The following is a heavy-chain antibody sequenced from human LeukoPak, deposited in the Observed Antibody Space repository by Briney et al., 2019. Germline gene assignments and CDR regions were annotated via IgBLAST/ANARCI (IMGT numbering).Heavy chain of an antibody. D-gene: IGHD3-10*01. CDR3: AKDVRSSGSYYTDY. CDR1: GFTFSSYG. J-gene: IGHJ4*02. Sequence: GGSLRLSCAASGFTFSSYGMHWVRQAPGKGLGWVAVISYDGSNKYYVDSVKGRFTISRDISKNTLYLQMNSLRAEDTAVYYCAKDVRSSGSYYTDYWGQGTLVTVSS. CDR2: ISYDGSNK. V-gene: IGHV3-30*18.